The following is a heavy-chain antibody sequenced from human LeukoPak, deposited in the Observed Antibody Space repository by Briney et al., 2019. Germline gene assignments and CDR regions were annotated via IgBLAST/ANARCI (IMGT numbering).Heavy chain of an antibody. D-gene: IGHD3-22*01. CDR3: ARDPYDSSGYPGDY. J-gene: IGHJ4*02. Sequence: SETLSLTCTVSGYSISSGYYWGWIRQPPGKGLEWIGSIYHSGSTYYNPSLKSRVTISVDTSKNQFSLKLSSVTAADTAVYYCARDPYDSSGYPGDYWGQGTLVTVSS. CDR2: IYHSGST. V-gene: IGHV4-38-2*02. CDR1: GYSISSGYY.